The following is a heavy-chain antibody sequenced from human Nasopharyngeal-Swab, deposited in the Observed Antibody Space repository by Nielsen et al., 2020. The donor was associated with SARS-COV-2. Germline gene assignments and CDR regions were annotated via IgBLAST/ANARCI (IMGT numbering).Heavy chain of an antibody. CDR3: ARDRKTKRYSSSWYGRVGYYYYGMDV. D-gene: IGHD6-13*01. V-gene: IGHV1-69*06. Sequence: SVKVSCKASGGTFISYAISWVRQAPGQGLEWMGGIIPIFGTANYAQKFQGRVTITADKSTSTAYMELSSLRSEDTAVYYCARDRKTKRYSSSWYGRVGYYYYGMDVWGQGTTVTVSS. J-gene: IGHJ6*02. CDR2: IIPIFGTA. CDR1: GGTFISYA.